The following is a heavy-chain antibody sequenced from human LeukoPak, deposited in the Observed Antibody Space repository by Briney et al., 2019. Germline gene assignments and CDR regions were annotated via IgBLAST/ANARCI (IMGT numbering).Heavy chain of an antibody. J-gene: IGHJ4*02. D-gene: IGHD3-3*01. CDR3: ARYDFNKYFDY. Sequence: PSETLSLTCTVSGGSISSSSYYWGWIRQPPGKGLEWIGSIYYSGSTYYNPSLKSRVTMSVDTSKNQFSLKLSSVTAADTAVYYCARYDFNKYFDYWGQGTLVAVSS. CDR1: GGSISSSSYY. V-gene: IGHV4-39*07. CDR2: IYYSGST.